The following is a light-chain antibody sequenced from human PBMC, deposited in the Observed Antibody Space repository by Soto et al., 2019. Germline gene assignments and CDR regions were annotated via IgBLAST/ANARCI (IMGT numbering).Light chain of an antibody. CDR2: GAS. V-gene: IGKV3-20*01. Sequence: EIVLTQSPGTLSLSPGERATLSCRASQSFSSNYLAWYQQKPGQGPRLLIFGASSRATGIPDRFSGSGSGTDFTLTISRLEPEDFAVYYCQQYNNWPPYTFGQGTKLEIK. J-gene: IGKJ2*01. CDR1: QSFSSNY. CDR3: QQYNNWPPYT.